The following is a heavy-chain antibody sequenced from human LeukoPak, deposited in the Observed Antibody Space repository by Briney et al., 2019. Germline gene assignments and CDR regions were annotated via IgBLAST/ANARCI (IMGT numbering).Heavy chain of an antibody. J-gene: IGHJ4*02. D-gene: IGHD3-10*01. Sequence: GGSLRLSCAVSGFNFSNYWVTWVRQAPGKGLEWVANIKQDGSDKYYVDSVKGRFTISRDNAKNSLYLQMNSLRVEDTAVDYCVSTGSLLDYWGQGVLVTVSS. V-gene: IGHV3-7*01. CDR1: GFNFSNYW. CDR2: IKQDGSDK. CDR3: VSTGSLLDY.